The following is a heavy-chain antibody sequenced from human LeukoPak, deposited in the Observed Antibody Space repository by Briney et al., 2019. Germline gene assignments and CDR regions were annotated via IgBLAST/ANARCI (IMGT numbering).Heavy chain of an antibody. J-gene: IGHJ4*02. D-gene: IGHD7-27*01. V-gene: IGHV4-34*01. CDR3: TKTSPGVPLDF. Sequence: SETLSLTCGVSGVPFSGYYWSWIRQPPGKGPEWIGEISHSGSTSYNPSLQSRVTISLDTSRNQFSLNLAFVTAADTAIYYCTKTSPGVPLDFWGQGALVTVSS. CDR1: GVPFSGYY. CDR2: ISHSGST.